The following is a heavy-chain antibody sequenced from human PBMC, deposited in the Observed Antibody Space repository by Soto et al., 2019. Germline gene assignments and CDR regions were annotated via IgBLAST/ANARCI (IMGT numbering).Heavy chain of an antibody. D-gene: IGHD1-26*01. J-gene: IGHJ4*02. CDR3: ARRRGIVGATDYFDY. V-gene: IGHV4-30-4*01. Sequence: SETLSLTCTVSGGSISSGDCYWSWIRQPPGKGLEWIGYIYYSGSTYYNPSLKSRVTISVDTSKNQFSLKLSSVTAADTAVYYCARRRGIVGATDYFDYWGQGTLVTVSS. CDR2: IYYSGST. CDR1: GGSISSGDCY.